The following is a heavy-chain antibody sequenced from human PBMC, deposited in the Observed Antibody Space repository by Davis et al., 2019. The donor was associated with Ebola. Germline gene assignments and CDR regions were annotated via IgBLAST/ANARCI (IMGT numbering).Heavy chain of an antibody. J-gene: IGHJ4*02. V-gene: IGHV4-59*01. D-gene: IGHD4-23*01. CDR1: ALSIRSYY. CDR3: ARGTGGNSYY. Sequence: SETLSLTCTVSALSIRSYYWSWIRQPPGKGLEWIGYIYYSGSTKYNPSLKSRVTISVDTSKNQFSLKLSSVTAADTAVYYCARGTGGNSYYWGQGTLVNVSS. CDR2: IYYSGST.